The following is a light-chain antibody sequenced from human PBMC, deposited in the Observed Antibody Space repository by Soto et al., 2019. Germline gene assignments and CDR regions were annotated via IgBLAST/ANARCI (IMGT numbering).Light chain of an antibody. J-gene: IGLJ1*01. CDR3: LLSFSGDNYV. Sequence: QAVVTQEPSLTVSPGGTVTFTCGSSTGAVTSGHYAYWFQQKPGQAPRTLIYDTSNKHSWTPARFSGSLLGGKAALTLLGAQHEDEAEYYCLLSFSGDNYVFGTGTKLTVL. V-gene: IGLV7-46*02. CDR1: TGAVTSGHY. CDR2: DTS.